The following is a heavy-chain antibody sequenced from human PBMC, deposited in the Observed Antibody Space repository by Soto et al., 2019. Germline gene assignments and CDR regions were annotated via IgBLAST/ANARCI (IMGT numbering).Heavy chain of an antibody. Sequence: KASETLSLTCTVSGGSISSYYWSWIRQPAGKGLEWIGRIYTSGSTNYNPSLKSRVTMSVDTSKNQFSLKLSSVTAADTAVYYCARELYGDYTFYYYYGMDVWGQGTTVTVSS. CDR3: ARELYGDYTFYYYYGMDV. D-gene: IGHD4-17*01. CDR1: GGSISSYY. V-gene: IGHV4-4*07. J-gene: IGHJ6*02. CDR2: IYTSGST.